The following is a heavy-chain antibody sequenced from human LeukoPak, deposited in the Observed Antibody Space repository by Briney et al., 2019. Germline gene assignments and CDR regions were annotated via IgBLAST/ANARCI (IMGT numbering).Heavy chain of an antibody. J-gene: IGHJ4*02. Sequence: PGGSLRLSCTASGFTFGDYAMSWVRQAPGKGLEWVGFIRSKAYGGTTEYAASVKGRFTISRDDSKSIAYLQMNSLKTEDTAVYYCTREEKWRNYYDTHALDYWGQGTLVTVSS. CDR2: IRSKAYGGTT. CDR3: TREEKWRNYYDTHALDY. CDR1: GFTFGDYA. V-gene: IGHV3-49*04. D-gene: IGHD3-22*01.